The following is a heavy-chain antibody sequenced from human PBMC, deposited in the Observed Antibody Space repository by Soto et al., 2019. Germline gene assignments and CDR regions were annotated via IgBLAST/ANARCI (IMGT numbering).Heavy chain of an antibody. D-gene: IGHD5-12*01. Sequence: PGGSLRLSCAASGLTVSNNYMSWVRQAPGKGLELVSIIYSGGNTYYADPVKGRFTISRDNSKNTLYLQMNSLRAEDTAVYYCARDGYNPYWFATWGQGTLVTVSS. J-gene: IGHJ5*02. CDR3: ARDGYNPYWFAT. CDR2: IYSGGNT. CDR1: GLTVSNNY. V-gene: IGHV3-53*01.